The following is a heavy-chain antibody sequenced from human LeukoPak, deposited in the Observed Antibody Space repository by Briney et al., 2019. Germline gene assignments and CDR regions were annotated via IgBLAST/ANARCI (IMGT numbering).Heavy chain of an antibody. J-gene: IGHJ4*02. Sequence: GGSLRLSCAASGFTFSSYEMNWVRQAPGKGLEWVSYISSRDSIIYYADSVKGRFTISRDNSKNTLYLQMNSMRADDTAVYYCARRTALEQYFDYWGQGTLVTVSS. CDR1: GFTFSSYE. D-gene: IGHD1/OR15-1a*01. CDR2: ISSRDSII. CDR3: ARRTALEQYFDY. V-gene: IGHV3-48*03.